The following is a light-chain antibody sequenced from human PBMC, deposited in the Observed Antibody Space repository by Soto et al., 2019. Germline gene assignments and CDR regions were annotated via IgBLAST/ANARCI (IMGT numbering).Light chain of an antibody. J-gene: IGLJ3*02. CDR2: DVS. Sequence: QSALTQPASVSGSPGQSFTISCTGTSSDVGGYNFVSWYQQHPGEAPKLVMFDVSNRPSGISSRFSGSKSGTSASLAISGLQSEDEADYYCAAWDDSLNGWVFGGGTKVTVL. CDR1: SSDVGGYNF. V-gene: IGLV2-14*03. CDR3: AAWDDSLNGWV.